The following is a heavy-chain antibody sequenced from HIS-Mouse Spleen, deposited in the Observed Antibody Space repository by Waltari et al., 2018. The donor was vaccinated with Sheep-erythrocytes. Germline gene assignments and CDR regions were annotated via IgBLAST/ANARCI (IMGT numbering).Heavy chain of an antibody. D-gene: IGHD1-26*01. CDR3: AQTGATTPHFDY. J-gene: IGHJ4*02. CDR1: GGTFSSYA. V-gene: IGHV1-69*04. CDR2: VIPNLGIA. Sequence: QVQLVQSGTEVKKPGSSVKVSCKASGGTFSSYAISCVRQAPGQGLEWMGQVIPNLGIANYAQKFQGRVTITADKSTSTAYMELSSLRSEDTAVYYCAQTGATTPHFDYWGQGTLVTVSS.